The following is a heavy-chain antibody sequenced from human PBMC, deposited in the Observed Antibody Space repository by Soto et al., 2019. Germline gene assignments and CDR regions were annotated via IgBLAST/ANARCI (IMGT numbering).Heavy chain of an antibody. D-gene: IGHD2-8*01. CDR2: INHSGST. CDR3: ARGGGSRHYCTNGVCTQRGCFDP. J-gene: IGHJ5*02. CDR1: GGSFSGYY. Sequence: ASETLSLTCAVYGGSFSGYYWSWIRQPPGKGLEWIGEINHSGSTNYNPSLKSRVTISVDTSKNQFSLKLSSVTAADTAVYYCARGGGSRHYCTNGVCTQRGCFDPWGQGTLVTVSS. V-gene: IGHV4-34*01.